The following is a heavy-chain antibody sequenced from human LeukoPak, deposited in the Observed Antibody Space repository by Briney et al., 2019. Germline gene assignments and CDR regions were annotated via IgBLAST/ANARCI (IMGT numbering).Heavy chain of an antibody. J-gene: IGHJ4*02. CDR2: INQDGSEK. CDR1: RFTFSNYG. V-gene: IGHV3-7*01. D-gene: IGHD6-13*01. Sequence: GGSLRPSFGASRFTFSNYGRNCSRKAPGKGRGGVANINQDGSEKNYVDSVKGRFTISRDNAENSLYLQMNSLGAEDMAVYYCATDRDSSRQKRFDYWGQGTLVTVSS. CDR3: ATDRDSSRQKRFDY.